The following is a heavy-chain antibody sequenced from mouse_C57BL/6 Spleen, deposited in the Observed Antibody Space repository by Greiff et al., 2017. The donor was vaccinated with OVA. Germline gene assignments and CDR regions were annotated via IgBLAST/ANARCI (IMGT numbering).Heavy chain of an antibody. V-gene: IGHV1-53*01. CDR1: GYTFTSYW. J-gene: IGHJ4*01. D-gene: IGHD1-1*01. CDR2: INPSNGGT. CDR3: ARRAFTTVVATDAMDY. Sequence: VQLQQPGTELVKPGASVKLSCKASGYTFTSYWMHWVKQRPGQGLEWIGNINPSNGGTNYNEKFKSKATLTVDKSSSTAYMLLSSLTSEDSAVYYCARRAFTTVVATDAMDYWGQGTSVTVSS.